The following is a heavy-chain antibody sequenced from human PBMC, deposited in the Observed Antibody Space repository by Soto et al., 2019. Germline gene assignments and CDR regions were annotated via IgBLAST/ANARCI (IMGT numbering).Heavy chain of an antibody. V-gene: IGHV4-59*08. CDR2: VYYTGST. Sequence: SETLSLTCTVSGGSISNFYWSWIRQPPGKGLEWIGYVYYTGSTSYNPSLKRRVTFSADSSRGQFSLRLNFVTAADTAVYYCARTFLGPDLLADSFVDYYYYMDVWGQGTTVTVSS. J-gene: IGHJ6*03. D-gene: IGHD3-9*01. CDR1: GGSISNFY. CDR3: ARTFLGPDLLADSFVDYYYYMDV.